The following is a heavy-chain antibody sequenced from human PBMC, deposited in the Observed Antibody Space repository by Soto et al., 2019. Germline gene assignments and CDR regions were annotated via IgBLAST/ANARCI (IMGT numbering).Heavy chain of an antibody. V-gene: IGHV2-5*01. J-gene: IGHJ4*02. CDR1: GFSLSTSGVG. D-gene: IGHD5-18*01. Sequence: SGPTLVNPTQTLTLTCTFSGFSLSTSGVGVNRIRQPPGQALEWLALIYWNDDKRYSPSLKSRLTITKDTSKNQVVLTMTNMDPVDTATYYCALAWRGYSYGQPHPLDYWGQGTLVTVSS. CDR3: ALAWRGYSYGQPHPLDY. CDR2: IYWNDDK.